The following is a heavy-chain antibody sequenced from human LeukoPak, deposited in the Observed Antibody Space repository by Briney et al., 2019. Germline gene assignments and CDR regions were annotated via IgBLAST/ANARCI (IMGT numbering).Heavy chain of an antibody. V-gene: IGHV1-69*01. Sequence: SVKVSCTASGGTFTSYAISWVRQAPGQGLEWMGGIIPIFGTANYAQKFQGRVTITADESTSTAYMELSSLRSEDTAVYYCARDRGDGYNSVDNWFDPWGQGTLVTVSS. CDR1: GGTFTSYA. CDR2: IIPIFGTA. CDR3: ARDRGDGYNSVDNWFDP. J-gene: IGHJ5*02. D-gene: IGHD5-24*01.